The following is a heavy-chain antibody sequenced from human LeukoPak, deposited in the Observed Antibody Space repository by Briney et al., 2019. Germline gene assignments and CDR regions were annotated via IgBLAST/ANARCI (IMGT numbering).Heavy chain of an antibody. J-gene: IGHJ4*02. Sequence: GGSLRLSCAASGFTFSSYAMSWVRQAPGKGLEWVSAISGSGINTYYADSVKGRFTISRDHSKNTLYLQMNSLSAVGTAVYYCAKDSLPRYYDSSEPTFDYWGQGILVTVSS. D-gene: IGHD3-22*01. V-gene: IGHV3-23*01. CDR1: GFTFSSYA. CDR2: ISGSGINT. CDR3: AKDSLPRYYDSSEPTFDY.